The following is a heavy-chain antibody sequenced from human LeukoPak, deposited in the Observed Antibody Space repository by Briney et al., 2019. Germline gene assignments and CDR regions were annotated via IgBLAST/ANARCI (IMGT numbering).Heavy chain of an antibody. D-gene: IGHD4-17*01. CDR1: DYSISSGYY. CDR2: IYHSGST. J-gene: IGHJ4*02. CDR3: ATGKTTVTKFDY. Sequence: SETLSLTCIVSDYSISSGYYWGWIRQPPGKGLEWIGSIYHSGSTYYNPSLKSRVTTSVDTSKNQFSLKLSSVTAADTAVYYCATGKTTVTKFDYWGQGTLVTVSS. V-gene: IGHV4-38-2*02.